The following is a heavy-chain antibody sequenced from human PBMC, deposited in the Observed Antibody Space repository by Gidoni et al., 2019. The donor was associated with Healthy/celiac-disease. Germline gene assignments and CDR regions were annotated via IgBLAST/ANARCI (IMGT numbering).Heavy chain of an antibody. CDR2: FYPGDSDT. CDR3: ASQEAATVKYFQN. CDR1: GYSFTSYW. V-gene: IGHV5-51*03. J-gene: IGHJ1*01. D-gene: IGHD4-17*01. Sequence: VQLVQSGAEVKKPGESLKISCKGSGYSFTSYWIGWVRQMPGKGLEWMGFFYPGDSDTSYSPSFQGQVTISADKSISTSYLQWSRLKASDTAMYYCASQEAATVKYFQNWGQGTLVTVSS.